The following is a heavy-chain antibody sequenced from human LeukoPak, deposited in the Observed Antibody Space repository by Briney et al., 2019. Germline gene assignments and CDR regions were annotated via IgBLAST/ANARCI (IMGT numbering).Heavy chain of an antibody. V-gene: IGHV4-59*08. CDR2: IYYSGST. J-gene: IGHJ4*02. CDR3: ARAGSASGYYGLLFDY. D-gene: IGHD3-3*01. Sequence: SETLSLTCTVSGGSINFYYWTWIRQPPGKGLEWIGYIYYSGSTNYNPSLKSRVTISVDTSKNQFSLKLTSVAAADTAVYYCARAGSASGYYGLLFDYWGQGTLVTVSS. CDR1: GGSINFYY.